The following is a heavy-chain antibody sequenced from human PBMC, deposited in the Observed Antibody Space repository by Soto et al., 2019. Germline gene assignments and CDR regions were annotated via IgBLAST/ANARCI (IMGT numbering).Heavy chain of an antibody. J-gene: IGHJ6*02. CDR2: ISAYNGNT. CDR3: ARDGSLWLHMRYGMDV. Sequence: QVQLVQSGAEVKKPGASVKVSCKASGYTFTSYGISWVRQAPGQGLEWMGWISAYNGNTNYAQKLQGRVTMTTDTSTSTAYMELRSVRSDDTAVYYCARDGSLWLHMRYGMDVWGQGTTVTVSS. CDR1: GYTFTSYG. V-gene: IGHV1-18*01. D-gene: IGHD5-12*01.